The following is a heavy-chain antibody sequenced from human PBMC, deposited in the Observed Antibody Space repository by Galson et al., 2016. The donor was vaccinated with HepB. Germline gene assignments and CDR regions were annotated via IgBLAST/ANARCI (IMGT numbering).Heavy chain of an antibody. Sequence: SLRLSCAASKFTFISYVMSWVRQAPGKGLEWVSGISGSGGSTYYADSVKGWFTISRDNSKNTLYLQLNSLRADDTALYYCVKGKMAGTLGAFDIWGQGTMVTVSS. CDR2: ISGSGGST. CDR1: KFTFISYV. CDR3: VKGKMAGTLGAFDI. V-gene: IGHV3-23*01. J-gene: IGHJ3*02. D-gene: IGHD6-19*01.